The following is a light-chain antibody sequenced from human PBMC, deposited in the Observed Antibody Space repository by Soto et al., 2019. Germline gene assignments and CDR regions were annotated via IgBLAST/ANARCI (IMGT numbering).Light chain of an antibody. CDR3: QQYYSNPPT. CDR1: QSLLYTYNNENY. J-gene: IGKJ4*01. V-gene: IGKV4-1*01. CDR2: WAS. Sequence: DIVLTQSPESLAVSLGERATIHCKSSQSLLYTYNNENYLAWYQKTPGQPPKLLFYWASTPQFGVPGRFSGSGSGTDFTLTINNLQAEDVAIYYCQQYYSNPPTFGQGTKVEIK.